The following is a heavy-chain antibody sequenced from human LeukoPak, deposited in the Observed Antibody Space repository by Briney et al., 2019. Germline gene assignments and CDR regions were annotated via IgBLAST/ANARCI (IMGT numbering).Heavy chain of an antibody. J-gene: IGHJ4*02. CDR1: GGSFSGYY. D-gene: IGHD6-13*01. Sequence: SSETLSLTCAVYGGSFSGYYWSWIRQPPGKGLVWIGEINHSGSTNYNPSLKSRVTISVDTSKNQFSLKLSSVTAADTAVYYCARRAAAQPRWGQGTLVTVSS. CDR2: INHSGST. V-gene: IGHV4-34*01. CDR3: ARRAAAQPR.